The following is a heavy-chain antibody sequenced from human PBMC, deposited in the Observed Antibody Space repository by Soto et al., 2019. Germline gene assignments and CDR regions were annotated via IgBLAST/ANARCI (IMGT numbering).Heavy chain of an antibody. V-gene: IGHV1-8*01. D-gene: IGHD6-19*01. CDR3: ARDLGIAVAASYYYYGMDV. Sequence: GASVKVSCKASGYTFTSYDINWVRQATGQGLEWMGWMNPNSGNTGYAQKFQGRVTMTRNTSISTAYMELSSLRSEDTAVYYCARDLGIAVAASYYYYGMDVWGQGTTVTVSS. CDR1: GYTFTSYD. J-gene: IGHJ6*02. CDR2: MNPNSGNT.